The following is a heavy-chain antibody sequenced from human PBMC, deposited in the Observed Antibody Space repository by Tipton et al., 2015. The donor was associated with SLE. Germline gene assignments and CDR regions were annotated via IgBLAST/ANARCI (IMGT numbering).Heavy chain of an antibody. J-gene: IGHJ6*03. Sequence: QLVQSGGVVVQPGGSLRLSCAASGFTFSNYYMSWIRQAPGKGLEWVSYISSSGTIIYYADSVKGRFTVSRDSDSLYLQMDSLGVEDTAIYYCARHPFYYYYMDVWGRGTSVTVSS. CDR1: GFTFSNYY. CDR3: ARHPFYYYYMDV. CDR2: ISSSGTII. V-gene: IGHV3-11*01.